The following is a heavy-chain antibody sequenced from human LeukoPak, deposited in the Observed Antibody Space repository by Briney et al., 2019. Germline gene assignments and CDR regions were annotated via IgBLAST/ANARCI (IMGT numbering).Heavy chain of an antibody. CDR2: ITGGGVST. Sequence: GGTLRLSCAASGFAFSTYGMSWVRQAPGKGLQWVSTITGGGVSTYYADSVKGRFTIYRDNSKNTLFLQMNSLRAEDTAVYYCAKPAISSRGWYYDYWGQGTLVTVSS. CDR3: AKPAISSRGWYYDY. V-gene: IGHV3-23*01. J-gene: IGHJ4*02. CDR1: GFAFSTYG. D-gene: IGHD6-19*01.